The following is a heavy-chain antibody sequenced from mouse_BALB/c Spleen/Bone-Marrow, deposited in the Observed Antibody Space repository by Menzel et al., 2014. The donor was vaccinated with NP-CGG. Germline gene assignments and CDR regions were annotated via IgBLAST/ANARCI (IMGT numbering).Heavy chain of an antibody. Sequence: EVKVVESGGGLVQPGGSLKLSCAASGFTFSNYGMSWVRQTPDKRLELVATINSNGGSTYYPDSVKGRFTISRDTAKNTLYLQMSSLKSEETAMYYCVRGNYGNYVDYSDFWGQGTTLTVSS. J-gene: IGHJ2*01. CDR2: INSNGGST. CDR1: GFTFSNYG. D-gene: IGHD2-1*01. V-gene: IGHV5-6-3*01. CDR3: VRGNYGNYVDYSDF.